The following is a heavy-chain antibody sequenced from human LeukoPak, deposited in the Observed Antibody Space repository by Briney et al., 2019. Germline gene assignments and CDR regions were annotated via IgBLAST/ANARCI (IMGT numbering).Heavy chain of an antibody. CDR1: GYTFTSND. CDR2: MNPNSGNT. Sequence: ASVKVSCKASGYTFTSNDINWVRQATGQGLEWMGWMNPNSGNTGYAQKFQDRVTMARNTSISTAYMELSSLRSEDTAIYYCARGVRERGYYFDYWGQGILVTVSS. D-gene: IGHD5-24*01. V-gene: IGHV1-8*01. J-gene: IGHJ4*02. CDR3: ARGVRERGYYFDY.